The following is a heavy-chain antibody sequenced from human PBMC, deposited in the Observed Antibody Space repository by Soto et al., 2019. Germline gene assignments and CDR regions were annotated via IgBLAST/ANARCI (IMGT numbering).Heavy chain of an antibody. J-gene: IGHJ5*02. D-gene: IGHD6-19*01. Sequence: QLQLQESGPGLVKPSETLSLTCSVSGGSINSSSYFWGWVRQPPGKGLEWIGSIYYSGSTYYNPSLRSRVTISVETSKTQFSLKLSSVTAADTAVFYCARHYSSGSRNWFDPWGQGTLVTVSS. V-gene: IGHV4-39*01. CDR3: ARHYSSGSRNWFDP. CDR2: IYYSGST. CDR1: GGSINSSSYF.